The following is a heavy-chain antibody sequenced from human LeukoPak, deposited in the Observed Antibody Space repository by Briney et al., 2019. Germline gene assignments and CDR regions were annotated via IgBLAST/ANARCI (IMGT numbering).Heavy chain of an antibody. CDR3: ARDPSSGWSNYYYYYMDV. J-gene: IGHJ6*03. D-gene: IGHD6-19*01. CDR1: GGSISSSY. V-gene: IGHV4-4*07. Sequence: PSETLSLTCTVSGGSISSSYWSWIWQPAGTGLEWIGRIYASGSTNYNPSLKSRVTISVDKSKNQFSLKLRSVAAADTAVYYCARDPSSGWSNYYYYYMDVWGKGTTVTVSS. CDR2: IYASGST.